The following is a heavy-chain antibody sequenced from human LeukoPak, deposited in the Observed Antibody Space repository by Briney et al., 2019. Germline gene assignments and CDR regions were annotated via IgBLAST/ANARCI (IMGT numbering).Heavy chain of an antibody. CDR3: ARGSGIVAAATFDY. J-gene: IGHJ4*02. Sequence: SETLSLTCTVSGGSISSYYWSWIRQPPGKGLEWIGYIYYSGSTNYNPSLKSRVTISVDTSKNQFSLKLSSVTAADTAVYYCARGSGIVAAATFDYWGQGTLVTVSS. CDR2: IYYSGST. V-gene: IGHV4-59*01. D-gene: IGHD6-13*01. CDR1: GGSISSYY.